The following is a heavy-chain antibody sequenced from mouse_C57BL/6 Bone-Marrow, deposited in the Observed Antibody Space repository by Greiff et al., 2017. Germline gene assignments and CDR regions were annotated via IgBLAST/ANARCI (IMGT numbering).Heavy chain of an antibody. J-gene: IGHJ3*01. Sequence: QVQLQESGAELARPGASVKLSCKASGYTFTSYGISWVKQRTGQGLEWIGEIYPRSGNTYYNEKFKGKATLTADKSSSTAYMELRSLTSEDSAVYFCARDDDDWFAYWGRGTLVTVSA. D-gene: IGHD2-4*01. CDR2: IYPRSGNT. CDR3: ARDDDDWFAY. V-gene: IGHV1-81*01. CDR1: GYTFTSYG.